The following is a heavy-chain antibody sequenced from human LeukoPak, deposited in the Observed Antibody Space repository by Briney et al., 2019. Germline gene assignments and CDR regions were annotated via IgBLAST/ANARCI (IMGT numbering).Heavy chain of an antibody. CDR3: ARGVGYCSGGSCYAHADYFDY. V-gene: IGHV4-34*01. D-gene: IGHD2-15*01. CDR1: GGSFSGYY. Sequence: SETLSLTCAVYGGSFSGYYWSWIRQPPGKGLEWIGEINHSGSTNYNPSPKSRVTISVDTSKNQFSLKLSSVTAADTAVYYCARGVGYCSGGSCYAHADYFDYWGQGTLVTVSS. J-gene: IGHJ4*02. CDR2: INHSGST.